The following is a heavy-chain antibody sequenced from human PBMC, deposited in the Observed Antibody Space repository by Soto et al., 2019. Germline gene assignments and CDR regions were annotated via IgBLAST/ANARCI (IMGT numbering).Heavy chain of an antibody. D-gene: IGHD2-2*01. CDR3: AKSPNFYCSSPNCYKYYFDF. CDR2: ISYDGSDK. V-gene: IGHV3-30*18. J-gene: IGHJ4*02. CDR1: GFTFNTYG. Sequence: HLVESGGGVVQPGTSLRLSCEASGFTFNTYGMHWLRQTPGKGLEWVAVISYDGSDKFYLDSVKGRFTISRDNSKNTLYLQMSSLRAEDTAIYYCAKSPNFYCSSPNCYKYYFDFWGQGTLVTVSS.